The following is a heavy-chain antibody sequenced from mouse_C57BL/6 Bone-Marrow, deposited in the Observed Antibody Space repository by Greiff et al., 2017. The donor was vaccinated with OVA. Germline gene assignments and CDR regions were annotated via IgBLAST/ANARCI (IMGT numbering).Heavy chain of an antibody. V-gene: IGHV1-66*01. J-gene: IGHJ4*01. CDR3: ARSFPSFYAMDY. Sequence: VQLQQSGPELVKPGASVKISCKASGYSFPSYYIHWVKQRPGQGLEWIGWIYPGSGNTKYNEKFKGKATLTADTSSSTAYMQLRSLTSEDSAVYYCARSFPSFYAMDYWGQGTSVTVSS. CDR1: GYSFPSYY. CDR2: IYPGSGNT.